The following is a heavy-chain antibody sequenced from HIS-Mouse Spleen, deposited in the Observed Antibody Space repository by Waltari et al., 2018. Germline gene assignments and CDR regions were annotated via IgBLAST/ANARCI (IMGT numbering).Heavy chain of an antibody. J-gene: IGHJ6*02. D-gene: IGHD2-2*01. Sequence: QVQLVQSGAEVKKPGASVKVSCKASGYTFTGDETHWVRQAPGQGLEWMGWINPNSGGTNYAQKFQGRVTMTRDTSISTAYMELSRLRSDDTAVYYCATCTSCYYYYYGMDVWGQGTTVTVSS. V-gene: IGHV1-2*02. CDR2: INPNSGGT. CDR3: ATCTSCYYYYYGMDV. CDR1: GYTFTGDE.